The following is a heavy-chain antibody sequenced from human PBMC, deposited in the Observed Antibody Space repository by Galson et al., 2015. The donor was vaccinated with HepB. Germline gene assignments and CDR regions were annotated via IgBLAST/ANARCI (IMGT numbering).Heavy chain of an antibody. CDR2: IIPILGIA. CDR3: ARESYDSSGYYNRPFDY. V-gene: IGHV1-69*04. J-gene: IGHJ4*02. D-gene: IGHD3-22*01. Sequence: SVKVSCKASGGTFSSYAISWVRQAPGQGLEWMGRIIPILGIANYAQKFQGRVTITADKSTSTAYMELSSLRSEDTAVYYCARESYDSSGYYNRPFDYWGQGTLVTVSS. CDR1: GGTFSSYA.